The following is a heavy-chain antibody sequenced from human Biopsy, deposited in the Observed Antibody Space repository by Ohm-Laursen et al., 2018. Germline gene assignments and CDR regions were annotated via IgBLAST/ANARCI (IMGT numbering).Heavy chain of an antibody. CDR2: VYYTGST. CDR3: ARDRGYYSDRTVPGYFDL. J-gene: IGHJ2*01. CDR1: GDSISSYY. V-gene: IGHV4-59*01. D-gene: IGHD3-22*01. Sequence: TLSLTWTVSGDSISSYYWSWIRQPPGKGLEWIGYVYYTGSTDYNPSLQSRVTISVDTSKNHFSLRLRSVTPAAAAIYYGARDRGYYSDRTVPGYFDLWGRGTLVTVSS.